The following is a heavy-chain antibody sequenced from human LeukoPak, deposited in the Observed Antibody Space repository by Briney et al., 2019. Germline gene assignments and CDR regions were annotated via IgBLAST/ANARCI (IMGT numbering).Heavy chain of an antibody. Sequence: SETLSLTCTVSGGSISSSSYYWGWIRQPPGKGLSWIGSIYYSGSTYYNPSLKSRVTISVDTSKNQFSLKLSSVTAADTAVYYCARGGVLKSVNYWGQGTLVAVSS. CDR1: GGSISSSSYY. V-gene: IGHV4-39*07. D-gene: IGHD3-16*01. CDR2: IYYSGST. J-gene: IGHJ4*02. CDR3: ARGGVLKSVNY.